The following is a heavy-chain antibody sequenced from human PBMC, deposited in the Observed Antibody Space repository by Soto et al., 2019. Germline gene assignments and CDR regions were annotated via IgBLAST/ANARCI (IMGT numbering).Heavy chain of an antibody. Sequence: GGSLRLSCAASGFTFSSYDMHWVRQATGKGLEWVSAIGTAGDTYYPGSVKGRFTISRENAKNSLYLQMNSLRAGDTAVYYCAREISGPTVTTDYYYYMDVWGKGTTVTVSS. D-gene: IGHD4-17*01. J-gene: IGHJ6*03. CDR3: AREISGPTVTTDYYYYMDV. CDR1: GFTFSSYD. CDR2: IGTAGDT. V-gene: IGHV3-13*01.